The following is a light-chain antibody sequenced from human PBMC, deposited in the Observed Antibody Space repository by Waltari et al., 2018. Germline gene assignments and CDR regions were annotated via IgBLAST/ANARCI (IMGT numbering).Light chain of an antibody. J-gene: IGKJ1*01. CDR2: WAS. V-gene: IGKV4-1*01. Sequence: VLYSSNNKNYLAWYQQKPGQPPKMLIYWASTRESGVPDRFSGSGSGTDFTLTISSLQAEDVAVYYCQQYYSTPPRTFGQGTKVEIK. CDR1: VLYSSNNKNY. CDR3: QQYYSTPPRT.